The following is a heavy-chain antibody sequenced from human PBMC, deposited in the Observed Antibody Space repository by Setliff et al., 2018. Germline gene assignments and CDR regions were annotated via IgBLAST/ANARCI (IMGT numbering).Heavy chain of an antibody. D-gene: IGHD3-22*01. J-gene: IGHJ4*02. Sequence: ASVKVSCKASGYTFISYGISWVRQAPGQGLEWMGYINTHNGDTYYAQKLQVRVTMTTDTSTSTAYMELRSLRADDTAVYYCARDADYYDTSENPIFDHWGQGTQVTVSS. V-gene: IGHV1-18*01. CDR3: ARDADYYDTSENPIFDH. CDR1: GYTFISYG. CDR2: INTHNGDT.